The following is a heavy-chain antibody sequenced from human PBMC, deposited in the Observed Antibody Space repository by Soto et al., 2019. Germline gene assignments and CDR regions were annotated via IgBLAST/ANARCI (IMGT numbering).Heavy chain of an antibody. CDR2: ISSSSSHI. Sequence: GSLRLSRAASGFTFRSYCLNWVRQAPGEGLEWVSSISSSSSHIYYADSVKGRFTISRDNAKKSLYLQMNSLRVEDTAVYYCARDRGYDILTGYSEKDYWGQGTMVTVSS. V-gene: IGHV3-21*01. CDR3: ARDRGYDILTGYSEKDY. J-gene: IGHJ4*02. CDR1: GFTFRSYC. D-gene: IGHD3-9*01.